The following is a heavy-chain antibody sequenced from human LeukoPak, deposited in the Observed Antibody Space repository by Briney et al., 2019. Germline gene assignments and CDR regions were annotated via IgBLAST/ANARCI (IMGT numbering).Heavy chain of an antibody. CDR3: ARVHSGWFDP. D-gene: IGHD6-19*01. V-gene: IGHV4-59*01. CDR1: GGSISSYY. CDR2: IYYSGST. Sequence: PSETLSLTCTVSGGSISSYYWSWIRQPPGKGLEWIGYIYYSGSTNYNPSLKSRVTISVDTSKNQFSLKLSSVTAADTAVYYCARVHSGWFDPWGQGTLVTVSS. J-gene: IGHJ5*02.